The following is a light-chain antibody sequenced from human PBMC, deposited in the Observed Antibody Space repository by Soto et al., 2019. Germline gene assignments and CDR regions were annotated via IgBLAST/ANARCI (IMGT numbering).Light chain of an antibody. J-gene: IGKJ5*01. Sequence: EIVLTQSPGSLSLSPGERATLSCRASQSVTTNYLAWYQQNPGQPPLLLIYGASSGATGIPARFSGSGSGTDFTLTISSLEPEDFAVYYCQQYGNSPVTFGQGTRLDIK. CDR1: QSVTTNY. CDR2: GAS. V-gene: IGKV3-20*01. CDR3: QQYGNSPVT.